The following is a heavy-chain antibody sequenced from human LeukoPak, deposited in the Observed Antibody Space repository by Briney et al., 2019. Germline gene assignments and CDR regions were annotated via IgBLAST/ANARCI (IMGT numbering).Heavy chain of an antibody. V-gene: IGHV3-23*01. CDR1: GFTFSSYA. CDR2: ISGSGGST. J-gene: IGHJ4*02. CDR3: AKGEIEYDSSGYYYSVVFDY. D-gene: IGHD3-22*01. Sequence: GGSLRLSCAASGFTFSSYAMSWVRQAPGKGLEWVSAISGSGGSTYYADSVKGRFTISRDNSKNTLYLQMNSLRAEDTAVYYCAKGEIEYDSSGYYYSVVFDYWGQGTLVTVSS.